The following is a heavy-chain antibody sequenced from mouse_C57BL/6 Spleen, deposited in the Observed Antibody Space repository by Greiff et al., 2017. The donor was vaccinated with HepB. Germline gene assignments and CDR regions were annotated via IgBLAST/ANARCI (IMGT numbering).Heavy chain of an antibody. D-gene: IGHD2-5*01. J-gene: IGHJ4*01. CDR3: ARRTYYSNCRGAMDY. CDR1: GYTFTSYW. V-gene: IGHV1-50*01. Sequence: QVQLQQPGAELVKPGASVKLSCKASGYTFTSYWMQWVKQRPGQGLEWIGEIDPSDSYTNYNQKFKGKATLTVDTSSSTAYMQLSSLTSEDSAVYYWARRTYYSNCRGAMDYWGQGTSVTVSS. CDR2: IDPSDSYT.